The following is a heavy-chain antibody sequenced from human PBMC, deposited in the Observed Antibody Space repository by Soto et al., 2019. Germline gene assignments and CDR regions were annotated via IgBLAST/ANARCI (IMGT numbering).Heavy chain of an antibody. V-gene: IGHV3-48*03. D-gene: IGHD5-18*01. J-gene: IGHJ6*02. CDR2: ISSSGSTI. CDR1: GFTFSSYE. Sequence: GGSLRLSXAASGFTFSSYEMNWVRQAPGKGLEWVSYISSSGSTIYYADSVKGRFTISRDNAKNSLYLQMNSLRAEDTAVYYCARGNVDTAMVYYYYYYGMDVWGQGTTVTVSS. CDR3: ARGNVDTAMVYYYYYYGMDV.